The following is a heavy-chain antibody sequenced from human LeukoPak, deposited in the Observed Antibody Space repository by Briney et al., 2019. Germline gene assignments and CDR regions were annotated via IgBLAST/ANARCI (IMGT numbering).Heavy chain of an antibody. CDR1: GFTFSSYA. CDR3: ARAVSKTWIQLWEDAFDI. Sequence: PGGSLRLSCVASGFTFSSYAMHWVRQAPGKGLEWVAVISYDGSNKYYADSVKGRFTISRDNSKNTLYLQMNSLRAEDTAVYYCARAVSKTWIQLWEDAFDIWGQGTMVTVSS. CDR2: ISYDGSNK. D-gene: IGHD5-18*01. J-gene: IGHJ3*02. V-gene: IGHV3-30-3*01.